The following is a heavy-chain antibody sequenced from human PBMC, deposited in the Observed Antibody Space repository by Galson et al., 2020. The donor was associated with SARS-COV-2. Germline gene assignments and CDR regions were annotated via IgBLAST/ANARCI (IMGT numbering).Heavy chain of an antibody. V-gene: IGHV4-31*03. D-gene: IGHD5-18*01. Sequence: TLSLTCFVAAGSMSSGGSSWIWIRQHPEQGPVWTVYINYSGNTYYNPSLQSRVTISVDTSENQFSLKLNSVTAADAAVYYCARNKQLLCDYWGQGTLVTVSS. J-gene: IGHJ4*02. CDR1: AGSMSSGGSS. CDR3: ARNKQLLCDY. CDR2: INYSGNT.